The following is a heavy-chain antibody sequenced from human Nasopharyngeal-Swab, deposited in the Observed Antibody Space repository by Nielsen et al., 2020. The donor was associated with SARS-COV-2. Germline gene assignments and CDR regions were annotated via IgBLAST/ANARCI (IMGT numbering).Heavy chain of an antibody. CDR3: ARGPGGSYFDS. D-gene: IGHD1-26*01. Sequence: GESLKISCAASGFTFSSSEMTWVRQAPGKGLEWVSYISSSGNTMYYADSVKGRFTISRDNAKNSLYLQMNCLRAEDTAVYYCARGPGGSYFDSWGQGTLVTVSS. J-gene: IGHJ4*02. CDR1: GFTFSSSE. V-gene: IGHV3-48*03. CDR2: ISSSGNTM.